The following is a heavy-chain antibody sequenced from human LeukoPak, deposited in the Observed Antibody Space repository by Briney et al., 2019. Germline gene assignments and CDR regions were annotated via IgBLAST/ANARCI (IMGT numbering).Heavy chain of an antibody. J-gene: IGHJ4*02. CDR3: ASLDY. CDR2: INSDGSST. CDR1: GFTFSIYW. V-gene: IGHV3-74*01. Sequence: PGGSLRLSCAASGFTFSIYWVHWVRQAPGKGLVWVSSINSDGSSTSYADSVQGRFTISRDNAKNTLYLQVNTLRAEDTAVYYCASLDYWGQGTPVTVSS.